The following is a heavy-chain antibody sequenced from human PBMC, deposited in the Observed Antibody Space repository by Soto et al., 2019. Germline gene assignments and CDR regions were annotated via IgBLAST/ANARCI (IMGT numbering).Heavy chain of an antibody. CDR2: INPNSGGT. CDR1: GYTFTGYY. CDR3: ARDGYNSHLAEENHWFDP. J-gene: IGHJ5*02. Sequence: GASVKVSCKASGYTFTGYYMHWVRQAPGQGLEWMGWINPNSGGTNYAQKFQGWVTMTRDTSISTAYMELSRLRSDDTAVYYCARDGYNSHLAEENHWFDPWGQGTLVTVSS. V-gene: IGHV1-2*04. D-gene: IGHD5-12*01.